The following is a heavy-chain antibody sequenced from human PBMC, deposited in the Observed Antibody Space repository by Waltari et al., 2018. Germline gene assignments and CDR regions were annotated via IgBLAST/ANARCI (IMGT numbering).Heavy chain of an antibody. CDR1: GGSISSSSYY. CDR3: ARDGAVAGTRGNNWFDP. V-gene: IGHV4-39*07. CDR2: IYYSGST. Sequence: QLQLQESGPGLVKPSEPLSLTCTVSGGSISSSSYYWGWIRQPPGKGLEWIGSIYYSGSTYYNPSLKSRVTISVDTSKNQFSLKLSSVTAADTAVYYCARDGAVAGTRGNNWFDPWGQGTLVTVSS. D-gene: IGHD6-19*01. J-gene: IGHJ5*02.